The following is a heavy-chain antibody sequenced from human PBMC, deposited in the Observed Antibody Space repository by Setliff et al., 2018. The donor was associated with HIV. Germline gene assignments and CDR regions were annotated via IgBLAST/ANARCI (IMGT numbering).Heavy chain of an antibody. J-gene: IGHJ5*02. CDR1: GFDFSSYE. Sequence: GESLRLSCATSGFDFSSYEMNWVRQAPGKGLEWVSYISSGGHTVYHADSVKGRFTISRDNAKNSLSLQMDGLRAEDTAIYYCARLNWGPWGPGTVVTVSS. V-gene: IGHV3-48*03. CDR2: ISSGGHTV. CDR3: ARLNWGP. D-gene: IGHD7-27*01.